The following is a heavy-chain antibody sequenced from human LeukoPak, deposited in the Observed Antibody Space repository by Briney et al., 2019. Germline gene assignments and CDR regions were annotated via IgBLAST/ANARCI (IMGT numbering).Heavy chain of an antibody. Sequence: ASVKVSCKASGYTFTGYYMHWVRQAPGQGLEWMGWINPNSGDTNYAQKFQGRVTMTRDTSISTAYMELSRLRSDETAVYYCARGYSSRPDWFDPWGQGTLVTVSS. CDR3: ARGYSSRPDWFDP. J-gene: IGHJ5*02. CDR2: INPNSGDT. CDR1: GYTFTGYY. D-gene: IGHD5-18*01. V-gene: IGHV1-2*02.